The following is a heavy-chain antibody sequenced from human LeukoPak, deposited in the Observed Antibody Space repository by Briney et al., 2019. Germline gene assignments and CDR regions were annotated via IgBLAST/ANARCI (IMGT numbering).Heavy chain of an antibody. V-gene: IGHV4-4*02. J-gene: IGHJ3*02. Sequence: PSGTLSLTCAVSGGSISSSHWWSWVRQPPGKGLEWIGEIYHSGSTNYNPSLKSRVTISVDKSKNQFSLKLSSVTAADTAVYYCARDPDYGDNEGAFDIWGQGTMVTVSS. CDR1: GGSISSSHW. CDR2: IYHSGST. D-gene: IGHD4-17*01. CDR3: ARDPDYGDNEGAFDI.